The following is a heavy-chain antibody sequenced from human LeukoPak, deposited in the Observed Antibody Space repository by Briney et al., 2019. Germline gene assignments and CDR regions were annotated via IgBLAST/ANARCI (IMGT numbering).Heavy chain of an antibody. Sequence: GGSLRLSCAASGFTFSSYWMHWVRQAPGKGLVWVSRINSDGSSTSCADSVKGRFTISRDNAKNTLYLQMNSLRAEDTAVYYCARDSDYCDSSGYYRGYPYYWGQGTLVTVSS. J-gene: IGHJ4*02. CDR1: GFTFSSYW. CDR2: INSDGSST. V-gene: IGHV3-74*01. CDR3: ARDSDYCDSSGYYRGYPYY. D-gene: IGHD3-22*01.